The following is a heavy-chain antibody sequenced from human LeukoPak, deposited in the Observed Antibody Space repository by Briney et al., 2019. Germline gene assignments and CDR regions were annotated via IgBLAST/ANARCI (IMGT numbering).Heavy chain of an antibody. CDR1: GFSFSSYS. CDR2: ISGGSSSTI. J-gene: IGHJ4*02. Sequence: PGGSLRLSCAAPGFSFSSYSMNLVRQAPGKGLEWVSYISGGSSSTIFYADSVKGRITISRDNAKNSLYLQMNSLRDEDTAVYYCARGGAGGGFDYWGQGTLVTVSS. D-gene: IGHD1-26*01. CDR3: ARGGAGGGFDY. V-gene: IGHV3-48*02.